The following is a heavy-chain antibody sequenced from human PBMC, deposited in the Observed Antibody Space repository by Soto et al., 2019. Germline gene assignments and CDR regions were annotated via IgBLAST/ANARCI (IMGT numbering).Heavy chain of an antibody. CDR2: IYYSGST. CDR1: GGSISSGGYY. J-gene: IGHJ5*02. D-gene: IGHD6-13*01. V-gene: IGHV4-31*03. CDR3: ARDQRIAAAGTGFDP. Sequence: SETLSLTCTVSGGSISSGGYYWSWIRQHPGKGLEWIGYIYYSGSTYYNPSLKSRVTIAVDTSKNQFSLKLSSVTAADTAVYYCARDQRIAAAGTGFDPWGQGTLVTVSS.